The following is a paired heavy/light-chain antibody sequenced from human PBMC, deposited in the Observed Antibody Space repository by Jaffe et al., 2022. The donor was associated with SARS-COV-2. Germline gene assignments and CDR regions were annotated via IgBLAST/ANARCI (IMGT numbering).Light chain of an antibody. J-gene: IGKJ4*01. Sequence: EIVLTQSPGTLSLSPGERATLSCRASQSVGSLLVWYQHKSGQPPRLLIYGASYRTPGIPDRFSGSGSGTDFTLTISRLEPEDFAVYYCQQYGDSVAPTFGGGTKVEIK. CDR2: GAS. V-gene: IGKV3-20*01. CDR1: QSVGSL. CDR3: QQYGDSVAPT.
Heavy chain of an antibody. V-gene: IGHV1-46*01. CDR3: ARDPTKRLRTSGKNYFDF. J-gene: IGHJ4*02. CDR1: GYTFTHFF. CDR2: INPSSGTT. Sequence: QVQLVQSGPAVRRPGASVRIACQASGYTFTHFFLHWVRQAPGQGLEWLGTINPSSGTTTYSQKFQGRVTMTRDTSTSTLYVEVSSLRTADTAVYFCARDPTKRLRTSGKNYFDFWGQGTLVTVSS. D-gene: IGHD5-12*01.